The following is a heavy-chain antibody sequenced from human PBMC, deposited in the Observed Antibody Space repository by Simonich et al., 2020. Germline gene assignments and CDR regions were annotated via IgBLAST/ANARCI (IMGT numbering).Heavy chain of an antibody. J-gene: IGHJ4*02. CDR1: GGTFSSYA. CDR3: ARTNTMRELDTMVRGVDYFDY. V-gene: IGHV1-69*09. Sequence: QVQLVQSGAEVKKPGYLVKVSCKASGGTFSSYAIRWVRQAPGQGLEWMWSIIPTLAIANHDQKYQGRVTLPADKSPSTAYMELSSLRSEDTAVYYCARTNTMRELDTMVRGVDYFDYWGQGTLVTVSS. D-gene: IGHD3-10*01. CDR2: IIPTLAIA.